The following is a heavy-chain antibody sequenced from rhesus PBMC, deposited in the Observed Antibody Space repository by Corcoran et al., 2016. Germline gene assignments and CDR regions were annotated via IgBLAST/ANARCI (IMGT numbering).Heavy chain of an antibody. Sequence: QVQLQESGPGLVKPSETLSLTCALSGYSTRSCYFWWWIRQPPGTALEWIGSLYGSGGGNYLNPSLKSRVSLSVDTSKNQFSLKLSSVTAADTAVYYCARVGSSWSEWDAVGTEWYFDLWGPGTPITISS. CDR3: ARVGSSWSEWDAVGTEWYFDL. J-gene: IGHJ2*01. D-gene: IGHD5-42*01. CDR2: LYGSGGGN. V-gene: IGHV4S14*01. CDR1: GYSTRSCYF.